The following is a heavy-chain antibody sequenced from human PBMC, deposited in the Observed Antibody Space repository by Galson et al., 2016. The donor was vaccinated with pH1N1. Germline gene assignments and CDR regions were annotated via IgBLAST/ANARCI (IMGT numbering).Heavy chain of an antibody. CDR2: IKKDGSEK. V-gene: IGHV3-7*04. CDR1: GFTLSTYW. D-gene: IGHD1-26*01. J-gene: IGHJ4*02. Sequence: SLRLSCAASGFTLSTYWMSWVRQAPGKGLEWVANIKKDGSEKNYVDSVKGRFTISRDNAKNSLYLQMDSLRVEDTAVYYCARDLGYLGGTGFDYWGQGTLVTVSS. CDR3: ARDLGYLGGTGFDY.